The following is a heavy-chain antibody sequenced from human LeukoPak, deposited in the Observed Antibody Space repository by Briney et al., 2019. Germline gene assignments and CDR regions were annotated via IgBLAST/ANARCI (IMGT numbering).Heavy chain of an antibody. Sequence: GESLQISCKGSGYSFTSYWIGWVRQMPGKGLEWMGIIYPGDSDTRYSPSFQGQVTISADKSISTAYLQWSSLKASDTAMYYCASHSSSWYSQEEYFQHWGQGTLVTVSS. CDR2: IYPGDSDT. V-gene: IGHV5-51*01. D-gene: IGHD6-13*01. CDR3: ASHSSSWYSQEEYFQH. J-gene: IGHJ1*01. CDR1: GYSFTSYW.